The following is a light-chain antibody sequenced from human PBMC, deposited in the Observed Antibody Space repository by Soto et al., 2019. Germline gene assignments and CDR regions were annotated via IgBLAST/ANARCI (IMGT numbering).Light chain of an antibody. V-gene: IGKV3-15*01. CDR3: QQYNNWPPIT. CDR2: GAS. Sequence: EIVIRQSPATLSVSPRERATLSCRTSQSVGSNLAWYQQKPGQAPRLLIYGASTRATGIPARFSGSGSGTEFTLTITSLQSEDFAVYYCQQYNNWPPITFGQGTRLEIK. J-gene: IGKJ5*01. CDR1: QSVGSN.